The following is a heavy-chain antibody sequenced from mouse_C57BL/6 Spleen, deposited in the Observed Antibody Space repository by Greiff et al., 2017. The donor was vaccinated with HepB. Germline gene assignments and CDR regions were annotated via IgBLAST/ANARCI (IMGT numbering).Heavy chain of an antibody. D-gene: IGHD2-5*01. J-gene: IGHJ4*01. CDR1: GYTFTSYW. CDR2: IYPSDSET. CDR3: ARKGSNYVYAMDY. Sequence: QVQLQQSGAELVRPGSSVKLSCKASGYTFTSYWMDWVKQRPGQGLEWIGNIYPSDSETHYNQKFKDKATLTVDKSSSTAYMQLSSLTSEDSAVYYCARKGSNYVYAMDYWGQGTSVTVSS. V-gene: IGHV1-61*01.